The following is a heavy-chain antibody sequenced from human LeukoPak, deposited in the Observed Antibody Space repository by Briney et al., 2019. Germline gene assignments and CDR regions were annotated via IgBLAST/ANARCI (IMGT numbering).Heavy chain of an antibody. V-gene: IGHV5-51*01. CDR2: MYPGDSDT. CDR3: ARLSTVTSRGSLGY. Sequence: GESLKISCKGSGYSFTNYWIGWVCQMPGKGLEWMGIMYPGDSDTRYSPSFQGQVTISADKSIGTAYLQWSSLKASDTAMYYCARLSTVTSRGSLGYWGQGTLVTVSS. J-gene: IGHJ4*02. CDR1: GYSFTNYW. D-gene: IGHD4-17*01.